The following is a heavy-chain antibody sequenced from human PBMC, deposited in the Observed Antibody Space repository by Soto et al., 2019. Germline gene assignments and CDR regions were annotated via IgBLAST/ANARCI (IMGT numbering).Heavy chain of an antibody. V-gene: IGHV1-69*04. CDR2: INPILGIA. CDR1: GGTFSSYT. Sequence: SVKVSCKASGGTFSSYTISWVRQAPGQRLEWKGRINPILGIADYAQKFQGRVTITSDTSTSTDYMELSSLRSEDTAVYYCARDYYDYIWGSYRPRSPFDYWGQGTLVTVSS. CDR3: ARDYYDYIWGSYRPRSPFDY. D-gene: IGHD3-16*02. J-gene: IGHJ4*02.